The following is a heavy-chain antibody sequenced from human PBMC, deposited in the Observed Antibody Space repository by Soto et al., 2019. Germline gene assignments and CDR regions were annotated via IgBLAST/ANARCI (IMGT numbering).Heavy chain of an antibody. CDR2: IDWDDNK. CDR1: GFSLNTRGMC. V-gene: IGHV2-70*01. D-gene: IGHD6-19*01. Sequence: GSGPTLVNPTQTLTLTCTFSGFSLNTRGMCVTWIRQPPGKALEWLALIDWDDNKYYSTSLKTRLTISKDTSKKQVVLTVTNMYPVDTATYYCARGDSSGQHGDYYYYYGMDVWGQGTTVTVSS. J-gene: IGHJ6*02. CDR3: ARGDSSGQHGDYYYYYGMDV.